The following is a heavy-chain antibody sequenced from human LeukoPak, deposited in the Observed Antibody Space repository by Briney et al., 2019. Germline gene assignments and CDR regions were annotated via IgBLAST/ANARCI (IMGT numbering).Heavy chain of an antibody. CDR3: ARVFGDYAVDY. V-gene: IGHV3-21*01. Sequence: GGSPRLSCAASGFTFRIYSMNWVRQAPGKGLEWVSSISSSSSSIYNADSVKGRFTISRDNAKNSLYLQMNSLGAEDTAVYYCARVFGDYAVDYWGQGTLVTVSS. CDR1: GFTFRIYS. CDR2: ISSSSSSI. D-gene: IGHD3-16*01. J-gene: IGHJ4*02.